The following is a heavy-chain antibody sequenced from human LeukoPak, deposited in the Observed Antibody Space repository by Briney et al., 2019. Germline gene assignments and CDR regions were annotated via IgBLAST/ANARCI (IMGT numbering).Heavy chain of an antibody. CDR2: IYYSGST. V-gene: IGHV4-59*12. J-gene: IGHJ4*02. CDR3: AREQAASFDY. D-gene: IGHD6-13*01. CDR1: GGSISSYY. Sequence: SETLSLTCTVSGGSISSYYWSWIRQPPGKGLEWIGYIYYSGSTNYNPSLKSRVTMSVDTSKSQFSLKLSSVTAADTAVYYCAREQAASFDYWGQGTLVTVSS.